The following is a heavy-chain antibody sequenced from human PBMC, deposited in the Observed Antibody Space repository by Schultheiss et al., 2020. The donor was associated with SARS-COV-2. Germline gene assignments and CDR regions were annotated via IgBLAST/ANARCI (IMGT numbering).Heavy chain of an antibody. CDR2: IYHSGST. Sequence: SETLSLTCTVSGDSITSTSSYWGWIRQPPGKGLEWIGYIYHSGSTNYNPSLKSRVTISVDTSKNQFSLKLSSVTAADTAVYYCARGGPAPLAYWGQGTLVTVSS. D-gene: IGHD2-2*01. J-gene: IGHJ4*02. CDR3: ARGGPAPLAY. CDR1: GDSITSTSSY. V-gene: IGHV4-61*05.